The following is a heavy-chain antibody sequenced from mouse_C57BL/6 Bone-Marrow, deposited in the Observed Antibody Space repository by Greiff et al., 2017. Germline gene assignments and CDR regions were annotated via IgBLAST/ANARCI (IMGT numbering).Heavy chain of an antibody. CDR3: ARAGVYYGNFAY. D-gene: IGHD2-1*01. Sequence: VQLQQSGAELARPGASVKLSCKASGYTFTSYGISWVKQRTGQGLEWIGEIFPRSGNTYYNEKFKGKATLTADKSSSTAYMELRSLTSEDSAVYFWARAGVYYGNFAYWGQGTLVTVSA. CDR1: GYTFTSYG. V-gene: IGHV1-81*01. J-gene: IGHJ3*01. CDR2: IFPRSGNT.